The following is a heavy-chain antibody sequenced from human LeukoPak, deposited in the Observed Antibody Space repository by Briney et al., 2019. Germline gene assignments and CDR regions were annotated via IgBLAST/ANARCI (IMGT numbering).Heavy chain of an antibody. CDR3: ARDPGYSYGSYYGMDV. J-gene: IGHJ6*02. D-gene: IGHD5-18*01. CDR2: NYSGGST. CDR1: GFTASSNY. V-gene: IGHV3-66*02. Sequence: PGGSLRLSCAASGFTASSNYMSWVRQAPGKGLEWVSVNYSGGSTYYADSVKGRFTISRDNSKNTLYLQMNSLRAEDTAVYYCARDPGYSYGSYYGMDVWGQGTTVTVSS.